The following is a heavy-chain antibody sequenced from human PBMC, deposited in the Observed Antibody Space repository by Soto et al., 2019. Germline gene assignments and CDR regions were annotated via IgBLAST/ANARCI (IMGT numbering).Heavy chain of an antibody. Sequence: GAPVKVSCKASGGTFSSYAISWVRQAPGQGLEWMGGIIPIFGTANYAQKFQGRVTITADESTSTAYMELSSLRSEDTAVYYCARSITMIVIQAFDIWGQGTMVTVSS. CDR1: GGTFSSYA. V-gene: IGHV1-69*13. D-gene: IGHD3-22*01. CDR2: IIPIFGTA. CDR3: ARSITMIVIQAFDI. J-gene: IGHJ3*02.